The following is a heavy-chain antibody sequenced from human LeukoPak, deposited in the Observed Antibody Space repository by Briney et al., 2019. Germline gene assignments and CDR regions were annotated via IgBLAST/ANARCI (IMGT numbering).Heavy chain of an antibody. Sequence: ASVKVSCKASGGTFSSYAISWVRQAPGQGLEWMGRIIPILGIANYAQKFQGRVTITADKSTSTAYMELSSLRSEDTAVYYCATRSGIAAAGTGDYWGQGTLVTVSS. D-gene: IGHD6-13*01. V-gene: IGHV1-69*04. CDR2: IIPILGIA. J-gene: IGHJ4*02. CDR1: GGTFSSYA. CDR3: ATRSGIAAAGTGDY.